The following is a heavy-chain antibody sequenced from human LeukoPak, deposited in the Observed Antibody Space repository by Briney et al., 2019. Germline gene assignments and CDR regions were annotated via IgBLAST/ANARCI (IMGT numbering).Heavy chain of an antibody. J-gene: IGHJ4*02. D-gene: IGHD2-2*01. CDR2: ISGSGGST. CDR3: AKTGPQYCSSTSCYYFDY. Sequence: GGSLRLSCAASGFTFSSYAMSWVRQAPGKGLEWVSAISGSGGSTYYADSVKGRFTISRDNSKNTLYLQMNSLRAEDTAVHYCAKTGPQYCSSTSCYYFDYWGQGTLVTVSS. V-gene: IGHV3-23*01. CDR1: GFTFSSYA.